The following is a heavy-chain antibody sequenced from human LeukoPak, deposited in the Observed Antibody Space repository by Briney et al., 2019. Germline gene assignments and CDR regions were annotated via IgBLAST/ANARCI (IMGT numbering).Heavy chain of an antibody. CDR1: GFTFDDYT. D-gene: IGHD3-10*01. CDR2: ISWDGGST. J-gene: IGHJ4*02. CDR3: AKDMSMGAMVRGVTSFDY. Sequence: PGGSLRLSCAASGFTFDDYTMHWVRQAPGKGLEWVSLISWDGGSTYYADSVKGRFTTSRDNSKNSLYLQMNSLRTEDTALYYCAKDMSMGAMVRGVTSFDYWGQGTLVTGSS. V-gene: IGHV3-43*01.